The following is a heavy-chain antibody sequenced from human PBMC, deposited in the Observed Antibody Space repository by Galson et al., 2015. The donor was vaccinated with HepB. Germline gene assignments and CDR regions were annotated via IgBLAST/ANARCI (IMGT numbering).Heavy chain of an antibody. CDR1: GFTFSSHD. CDR3: AKDLGPRYSGYAVFDY. Sequence: SLRLSCAASGFTFSSHDMNWIRQAPGKGPEWVSGIRGSGGNTYYADSVKGRFTISRDNSKNTLHLQMNSLRAEDTAVYYCAKDLGPRYSGYAVFDYWGLGTLVTVSS. CDR2: IRGSGGNT. J-gene: IGHJ4*02. V-gene: IGHV3-23*01. D-gene: IGHD5-12*01.